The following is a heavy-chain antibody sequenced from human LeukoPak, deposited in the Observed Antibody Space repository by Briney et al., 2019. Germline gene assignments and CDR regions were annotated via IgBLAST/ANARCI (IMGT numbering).Heavy chain of an antibody. CDR3: ARDHNYAFDN. D-gene: IGHD1-1*01. V-gene: IGHV3-48*01. CDR2: IGIDSGNT. CDR1: GFPFIEYS. J-gene: IGHJ4*02. Sequence: SGGSLRLSCTASGFPFIEYSMNWVRQAPGKGLEWISYIGIDSGNTKYADSVRGRFTISADKAENSLHLQMNSLRVEDTAVYYCARDHNYAFDNWGQGTLVSVAS.